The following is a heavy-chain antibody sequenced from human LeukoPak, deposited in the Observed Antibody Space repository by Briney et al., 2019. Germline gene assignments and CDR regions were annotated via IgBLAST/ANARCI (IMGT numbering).Heavy chain of an antibody. Sequence: PGGSLRLSCAASGFTLSSYWMHWVRQAPGKGLVWVSRINTEGSSINYADSVKGRFTISRDNAKNTLYLQMNSLRAEDTAVYYCARDSKSRSLFYYMDVWGKGTTVTVSS. CDR2: INTEGSSI. V-gene: IGHV3-74*01. CDR3: ARDSKSRSLFYYMDV. D-gene: IGHD3-3*01. CDR1: GFTLSSYW. J-gene: IGHJ6*03.